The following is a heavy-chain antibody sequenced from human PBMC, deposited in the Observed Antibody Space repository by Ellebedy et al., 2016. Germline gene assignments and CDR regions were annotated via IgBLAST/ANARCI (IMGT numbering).Heavy chain of an antibody. D-gene: IGHD3-16*01. CDR2: ITSGSIYI. V-gene: IGHV3-21*01. Sequence: GESLKISXAASGFTLSSYSMNWVRQAPGKGLEWVSSITSGSIYIYYVDSVKGRFTISRDNAKNSVYLQMNSLRGEDTAVYYCARGVGGTSLNWFDPWGQGTLVTVSS. CDR3: ARGVGGTSLNWFDP. J-gene: IGHJ5*02. CDR1: GFTLSSYS.